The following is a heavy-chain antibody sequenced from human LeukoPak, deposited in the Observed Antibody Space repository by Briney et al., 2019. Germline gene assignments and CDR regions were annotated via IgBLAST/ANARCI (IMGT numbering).Heavy chain of an antibody. CDR2: IYPGDSDT. J-gene: IGHJ5*02. D-gene: IGHD2-15*01. CDR1: GYSFTSYW. V-gene: IGHV5-51*01. CDR3: ARHDRGGGGCYGWFDP. Sequence: GESLKISCKGSGYSFTSYWIGWVRQMPGKGLEWMGIIYPGDSDTRYSPSFQGQVTITADKSISTAYLQWSSLKASDTAMYYCARHDRGGGGCYGWFDPWGQGTLVTVSS.